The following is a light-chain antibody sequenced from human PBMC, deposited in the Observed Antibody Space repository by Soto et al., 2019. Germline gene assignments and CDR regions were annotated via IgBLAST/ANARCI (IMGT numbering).Light chain of an antibody. CDR2: AAS. J-gene: IGKJ1*01. CDR1: QSVLTW. CDR3: QQYSGYPGT. V-gene: IGKV1-5*01. Sequence: DIRMTQSPSTLSASVGDRVTITCRASQSVLTWLAWYQQKPGKAPKLLIYAASSLESGVPSRFSGSGSGTEFTLTISSLQPDDFATYYCQQYSGYPGTFGQGTKVEIK.